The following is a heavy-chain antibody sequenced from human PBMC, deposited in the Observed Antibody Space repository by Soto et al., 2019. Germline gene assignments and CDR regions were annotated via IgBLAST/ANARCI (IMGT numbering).Heavy chain of an antibody. CDR3: GRRPLDFSIRYFGWFVP. Sequence: ASVKVSCKASGYTFTSYGISWVQQAPGQGLEWMGWISAYNGNTNYAQKLQGRVTMTTDTSTSTAYMELRSVRCDDTAVYYCGRRPLDFSIRYFGWFVPWGQGTLVTVSP. D-gene: IGHD3-3*01. V-gene: IGHV1-18*01. CDR1: GYTFTSYG. CDR2: ISAYNGNT. J-gene: IGHJ5*02.